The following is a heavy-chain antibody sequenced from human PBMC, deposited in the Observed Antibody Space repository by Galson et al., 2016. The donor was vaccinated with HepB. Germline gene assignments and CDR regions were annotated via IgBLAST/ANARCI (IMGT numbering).Heavy chain of an antibody. CDR3: AKTRPGRFHSLDV. CDR2: IYHTDNT. CDR1: GGSISSSNW. Sequence: SETLSLTCGVSGGSISSSNWWTWVRQPPGKGLEWIGQIYHTDNTKYNPSLKSRVTISMDKSKNQFSLKLSSVTVADTAIYYCAKTRPGRFHSLDVWGQGTTVTVSS. V-gene: IGHV4-4*02. J-gene: IGHJ6*02. D-gene: IGHD3-10*01.